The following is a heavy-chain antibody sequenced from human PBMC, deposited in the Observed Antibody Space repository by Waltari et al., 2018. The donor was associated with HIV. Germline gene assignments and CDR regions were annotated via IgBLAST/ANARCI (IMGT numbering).Heavy chain of an antibody. D-gene: IGHD5-18*01. CDR3: ARGPGVQNTEIDY. CDR1: VYSISSGSS. J-gene: IGHJ4*02. CDR2: IYHSGNT. Sequence: QVQLQESGPGLVKPSETLSLTCAVSVYSISSGSSWGWIRQPPGKWLEWIGSIYHSGNTYYNPSLKSRVTISVDTSKNQFSLKLSSVTAADTAVYYCARGPGVQNTEIDYWGQGTLVTVSS. V-gene: IGHV4-38-2*01.